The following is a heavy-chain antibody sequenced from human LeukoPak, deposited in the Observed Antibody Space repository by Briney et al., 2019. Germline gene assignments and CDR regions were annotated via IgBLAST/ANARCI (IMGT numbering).Heavy chain of an antibody. CDR2: IRSSGDTI. Sequence: GGSLRLSCAASGFTLSSYEMNWVRQAPGKGLEWVSCIRSSGDTIYYADSVRGRFTISRDNAKNSLYLQMNSLRAEDTAVYYCARGVAGTTFLSDYWGQGTLATVPS. D-gene: IGHD1-7*01. V-gene: IGHV3-48*03. J-gene: IGHJ4*02. CDR3: ARGVAGTTFLSDY. CDR1: GFTLSSYE.